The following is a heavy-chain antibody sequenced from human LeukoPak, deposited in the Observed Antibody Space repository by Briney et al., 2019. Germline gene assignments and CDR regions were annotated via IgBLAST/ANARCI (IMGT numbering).Heavy chain of an antibody. CDR2: IGTAGDT. Sequence: GGSLRLSCAASGFTFSSYDMHWVRRATGKGLEWVSAIGTAGDTYYPGSVKGRFTISRENAKNSLYLQMNSLRAGDTAVYYCARGAPGPRRYYYGMDVWGQGTTVTVSS. CDR1: GFTFSSYD. J-gene: IGHJ6*02. CDR3: ARGAPGPRRYYYGMDV. V-gene: IGHV3-13*01.